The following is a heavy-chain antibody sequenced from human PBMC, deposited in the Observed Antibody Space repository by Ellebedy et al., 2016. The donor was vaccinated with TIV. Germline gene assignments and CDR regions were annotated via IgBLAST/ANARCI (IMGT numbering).Heavy chain of an antibody. J-gene: IGHJ5*01. Sequence: GESLKISCAASGFTFNDYAMNWVRQAPGTGLEWVSAISSGGDKTYYAESVRGRFTISRDNSKNTVHLQMNSLRPEDSAVYYCAKGHTASFFYLFDSWGQGTLVTVSS. CDR3: AKGHTASFFYLFDS. D-gene: IGHD2-2*01. V-gene: IGHV3-23*01. CDR2: ISSGGDKT. CDR1: GFTFNDYA.